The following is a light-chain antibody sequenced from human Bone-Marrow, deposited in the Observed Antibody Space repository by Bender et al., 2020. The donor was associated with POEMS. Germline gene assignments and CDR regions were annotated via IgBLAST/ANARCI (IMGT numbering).Light chain of an antibody. V-gene: IGLV2-23*02. CDR1: SSDVGSYNL. CDR3: CSYAGSGTLV. Sequence: QSALTQPASVSGSPEQSITISCTGASSDVGSYNLVSWYQQHPGKAPKLIIYEVTRRPSGVSNRFSGSKSDNTASLTISGLQAADEADYYCCSYAGSGTLVFGGGTKLTVL. CDR2: EVT. J-gene: IGLJ2*01.